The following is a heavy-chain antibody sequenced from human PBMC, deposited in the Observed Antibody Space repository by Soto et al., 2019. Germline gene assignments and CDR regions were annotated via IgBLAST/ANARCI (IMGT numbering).Heavy chain of an antibody. V-gene: IGHV1-69*06. J-gene: IGHJ4*02. CDR1: GGIFSSNT. CDR3: ASKAACGGDCYAFDS. Sequence: QVYLVQSGAEVKKPGSSVKISCKASGGIFSSNTINWVRQAAGQGLEWMGGIIPLFGTANYAEKFQGRVTITPDKSTKTEYMELTSLRSEDTAVYYCASKAACGGDCYAFDSWGQGTLVTVSS. D-gene: IGHD2-21*02. CDR2: IIPLFGTA.